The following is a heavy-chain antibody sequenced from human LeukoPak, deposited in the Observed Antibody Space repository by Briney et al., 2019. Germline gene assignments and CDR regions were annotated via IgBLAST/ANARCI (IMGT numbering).Heavy chain of an antibody. V-gene: IGHV1-3*03. CDR1: GYTFTSYA. J-gene: IGHJ4*02. D-gene: IGHD5-12*01. CDR2: INAGNGNT. CDR3: ARDGYSGCDLDY. Sequence: ASVKVSCKASGYTFTSYAMHWVRQAPGQRLEWMGWINAGNGNTKYSQEFQGRVTVTRDTSASTAYMELSSLRSEDMAVYYCARDGYSGCDLDYWGQGTLVTVSS.